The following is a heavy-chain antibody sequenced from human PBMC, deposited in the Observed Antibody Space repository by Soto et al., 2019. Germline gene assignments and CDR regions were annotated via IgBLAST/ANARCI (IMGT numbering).Heavy chain of an antibody. V-gene: IGHV3-15*01. CDR2: IKSKTDGGTT. CDR1: GFTFSNAW. Sequence: GGSLRLSCAASGFTFSNAWMSWVRQAPGKGLEWVGRIKSKTDGGTTDYAAPVKGRFTISRDDSKNTLYLQMNSLKTEDTAVYYCTTDRFSRYYDYIWGSYRSDYWGQGTLVTVSS. J-gene: IGHJ4*02. D-gene: IGHD3-16*02. CDR3: TTDRFSRYYDYIWGSYRSDY.